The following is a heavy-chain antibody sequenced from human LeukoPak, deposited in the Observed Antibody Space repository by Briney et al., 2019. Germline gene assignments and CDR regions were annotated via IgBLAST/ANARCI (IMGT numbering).Heavy chain of an antibody. D-gene: IGHD5-24*01. CDR3: ARWAGDGYNYYFDY. CDR2: LIPIFGTP. J-gene: IGHJ4*02. CDR1: GGTFSSYA. V-gene: IGHV1-69*13. Sequence: SVKVSCKASGGTFSSYAISWVRQAPGQGVEWMGGLIPIFGTPHHAQNFHATVTITPDDSTSPASIELSSLSSEDTAVYYCARWAGDGYNYYFDYWGQGTLVTVSS.